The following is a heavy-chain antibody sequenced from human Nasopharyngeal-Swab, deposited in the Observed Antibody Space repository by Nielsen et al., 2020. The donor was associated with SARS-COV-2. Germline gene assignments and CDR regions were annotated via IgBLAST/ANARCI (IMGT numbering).Heavy chain of an antibody. J-gene: IGHJ4*02. V-gene: IGHV1-18*01. D-gene: IGHD2/OR15-2a*01. CDR2: INTLDGDR. CDR1: GYTFISYG. CDR3: ARDGIKDQYCIDGKCSPAY. Sequence: ASVQVSCKASGYTFISYGINWVRQTPAQGLEWVGRINTLDGDRKYAQKVQGRLTMTTDTASSTAYMELRSLRSDNTAVYFCARDGIKDQYCIDGKCSPAYWGQGTLVIVSS.